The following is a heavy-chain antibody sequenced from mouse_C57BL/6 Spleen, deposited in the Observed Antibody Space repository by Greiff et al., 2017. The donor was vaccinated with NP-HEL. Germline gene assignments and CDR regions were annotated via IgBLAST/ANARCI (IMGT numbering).Heavy chain of an antibody. CDR2: IDPSDSYT. CDR3: ARWGSISRYAMDY. V-gene: IGHV1-69*01. J-gene: IGHJ4*01. CDR1: GYTFTSYW. D-gene: IGHD2-10*02. Sequence: QVQLQQPGAELVMPGASVKLSCKASGYTFTSYWMHWVKQRPGQGLEWIGEIDPSDSYTNYNQKFKGKSTLTVDKSSSTAYMQLSSLTSEDSAVYYCARWGSISRYAMDYWGQGTSVTVSS.